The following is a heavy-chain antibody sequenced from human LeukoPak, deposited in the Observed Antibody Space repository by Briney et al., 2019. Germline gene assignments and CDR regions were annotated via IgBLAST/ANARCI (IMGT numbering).Heavy chain of an antibody. J-gene: IGHJ5*02. D-gene: IGHD1-26*01. CDR1: GGSISGYY. V-gene: IGHV4-4*09. CDR2: IHSNGYT. CDR3: AQRQGPMSGTYDYFDP. Sequence: PSETPSLTCTVSGGSISGYYWTWIRQPPGQGLEWIAYIHSNGYTNYNPSLRSRVTISVDPFKNQFSPTVTPVTAADTAIYYCAQRQGPMSGTYDYFDPWGQGALVTVSS.